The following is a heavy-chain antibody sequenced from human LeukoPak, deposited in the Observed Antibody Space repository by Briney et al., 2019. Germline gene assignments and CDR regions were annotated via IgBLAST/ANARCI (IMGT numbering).Heavy chain of an antibody. J-gene: IGHJ4*02. Sequence: ASVKVSCKASGYTFTSYYMHWVRQAPGQGLEWMGIINPSGGSTIYAQKFQGRVTMTRDTSTSTVYMELRSLRSEDTAVYYCARPMGVGQLPHWGQGTLVTVSS. CDR1: GYTFTSYY. V-gene: IGHV1-46*01. CDR3: ARPMGVGQLPH. CDR2: INPSGGST. D-gene: IGHD2-15*01.